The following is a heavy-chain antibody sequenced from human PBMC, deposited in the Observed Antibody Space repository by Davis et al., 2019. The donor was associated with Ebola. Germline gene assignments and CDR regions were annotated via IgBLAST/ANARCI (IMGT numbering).Heavy chain of an antibody. CDR2: ISSNGGST. J-gene: IGHJ6*02. CDR1: GFTFSSYA. D-gene: IGHD3-10*01. V-gene: IGHV3-64*04. Sequence: PGGSLRLSCAASGFTFSSYAMHWVRQAPGKGLEYVSAISSNGGSTYYADSVKGRFTISRDNSKNTLYLQMNSLRAEDTAVYYCASSTMVQGAAYYYYGMDVWGQGTTVTVSS. CDR3: ASSTMVQGAAYYYYGMDV.